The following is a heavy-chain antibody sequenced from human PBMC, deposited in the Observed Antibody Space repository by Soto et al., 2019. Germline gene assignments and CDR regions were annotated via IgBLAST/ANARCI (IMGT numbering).Heavy chain of an antibody. D-gene: IGHD2-15*01. Sequence: PSETLSLTCTVSGGSISNGYYYWSWVRQNPGKGLEWIGHIYHSGRTYYNPSLKSRVTISVDTSKNQFSLNLSSVTAADTAVYYYARWVEVSLDYFDSWGQGTPVTVSS. V-gene: IGHV4-31*03. CDR2: IYHSGRT. J-gene: IGHJ4*02. CDR3: ARWVEVSLDYFDS. CDR1: GGSISNGYYY.